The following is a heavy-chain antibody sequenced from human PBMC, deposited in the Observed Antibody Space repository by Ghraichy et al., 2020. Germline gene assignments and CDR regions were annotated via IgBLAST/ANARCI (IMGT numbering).Heavy chain of an antibody. CDR1: GGSFSGYY. J-gene: IGHJ4*02. D-gene: IGHD5-24*01. CDR3: ARKEEMATTDY. CDR2: INHSGST. V-gene: IGHV4-34*01. Sequence: SETLSLTCAVYGGSFSGYYWSWIRQPPGKGLEWIGEINHSGSTNYNPSLKSRVTISVDTSKNQFSLKLSSVTAADTAVYYCARKEEMATTDYWGQGTLVTVSS.